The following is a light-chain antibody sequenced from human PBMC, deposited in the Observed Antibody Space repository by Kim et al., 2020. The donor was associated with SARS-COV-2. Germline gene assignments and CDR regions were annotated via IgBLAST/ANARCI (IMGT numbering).Light chain of an antibody. J-gene: IGLJ3*02. CDR3: QAWDSSTWV. Sequence: SYELTQPPSVSVSPGQTASITCSGDKLGYKYACWYQQKPGQSPVLVIYQDSKRPSGIPERFSGSNSGNTATLTISGTQAMDEADYYCQAWDSSTWVFGGGTQLTFL. CDR1: KLGYKY. V-gene: IGLV3-1*01. CDR2: QDS.